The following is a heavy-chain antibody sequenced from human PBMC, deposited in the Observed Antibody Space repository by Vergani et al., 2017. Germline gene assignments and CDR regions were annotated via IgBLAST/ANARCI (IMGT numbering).Heavy chain of an antibody. CDR2: TWYDGNNK. V-gene: IGHV3-33*06. CDR3: AKDGLQTTFYYYYMDV. D-gene: IGHD4-11*01. Sequence: QVQLVESGGGVVQPGRSLRLSCAASGFTFNQYGMHWVRQAPGKGLEWVAVTWYDGNNKQYADSVKGRFTISRDNSKSTMYLQMNSLRDEDTGVYYCAKDGLQTTFYYYYMDVWGKGNTVTVSS. J-gene: IGHJ6*03. CDR1: GFTFNQYG.